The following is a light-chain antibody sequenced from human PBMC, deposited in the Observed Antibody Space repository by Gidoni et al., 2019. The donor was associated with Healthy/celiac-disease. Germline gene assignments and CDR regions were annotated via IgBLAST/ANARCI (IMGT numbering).Light chain of an antibody. J-gene: IGKJ1*01. CDR2: AAS. CDR3: QQSYSTPPR. V-gene: IGKV1-39*01. Sequence: DIQMTQSPSSLSASVGDRVTITCRARQCISSYLNWYQQKPGKAPNLLIYAASSLESGLPSRFSGSGSGTDFNLTISSLQPEDFANDYCQQSYSTPPRFGQGTKVEIK. CDR1: QCISSY.